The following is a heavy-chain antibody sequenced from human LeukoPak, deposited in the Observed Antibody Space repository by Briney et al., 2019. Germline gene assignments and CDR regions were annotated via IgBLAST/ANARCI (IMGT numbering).Heavy chain of an antibody. CDR3: AVWFGELLFVDY. CDR2: IYYSGRT. D-gene: IGHD3-10*01. V-gene: IGHV4-30-4*01. J-gene: IGHJ4*02. Sequence: SETLSLTCTVSGGSISSGDYYWSWIRQPPGKGLEWIRYIYYSGRTYYNPSLKSRVTISVDTSKNQFSLKLSSVTAADTAVYYCAVWFGELLFVDYWGQGTLVTV. CDR1: GGSISSGDYY.